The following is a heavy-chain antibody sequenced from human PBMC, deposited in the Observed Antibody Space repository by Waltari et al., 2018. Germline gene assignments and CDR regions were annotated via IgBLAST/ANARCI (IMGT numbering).Heavy chain of an antibody. D-gene: IGHD6-13*01. Sequence: EVQLVESGGGLVQPGGSLRLSCAASGFTFSSYWMSWVRQAPGKGLEWVANIKQDGSEKYYVDSVKGRFTISRDNAKNSLYLQMNSLRAEDTAVYYRARDGHSSSWYYYYYGMDVWGQGTTVTVSS. CDR2: IKQDGSEK. V-gene: IGHV3-7*01. CDR1: GFTFSSYW. CDR3: ARDGHSSSWYYYYYGMDV. J-gene: IGHJ6*02.